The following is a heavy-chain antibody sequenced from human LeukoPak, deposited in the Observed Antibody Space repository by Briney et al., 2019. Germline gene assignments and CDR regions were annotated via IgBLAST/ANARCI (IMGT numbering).Heavy chain of an antibody. D-gene: IGHD3-10*01. CDR2: INHSGST. CDR1: GGSFSGYY. V-gene: IGHV4-34*01. J-gene: IGHJ4*02. CDR3: ARRERRYGSGSYY. Sequence: SETLSLTCAVYGGSFSGYYWSWIRQPPGKGLEWIGEINHSGSTNYNPSLKSRVTISVDTSENQFSLKLSSVTAADTAVYYCARRERRYGSGSYYWGQGTLVTVSS.